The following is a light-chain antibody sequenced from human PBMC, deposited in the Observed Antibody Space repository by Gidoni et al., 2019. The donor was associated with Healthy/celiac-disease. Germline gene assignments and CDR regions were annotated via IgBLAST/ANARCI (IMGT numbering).Light chain of an antibody. V-gene: IGKV4-1*01. J-gene: IGKJ1*01. CDR1: QSVLFSSNNKNY. CDR3: QQYYSTPPA. CDR2: WAS. Sequence: DIVLTQSPDSLAVSLGVRATINCKSSQSVLFSSNNKNYLAWYQQKPGQPPKLLNYWASTRESGVPDRFSGSGSGTDFTLTISSLQAEDVAVYYCQQYYSTPPAFGQGTKVEIK.